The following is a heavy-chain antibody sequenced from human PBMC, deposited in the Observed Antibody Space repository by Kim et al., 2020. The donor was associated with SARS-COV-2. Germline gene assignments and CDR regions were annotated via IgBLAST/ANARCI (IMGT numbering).Heavy chain of an antibody. J-gene: IGHJ5*02. CDR1: GYTFTGYY. CDR2: INPNSGGT. Sequence: ASVKVSCKASGYTFTGYYMHWVRQAPGQGLEWMGRINPNSGGTNYAQKFQGRVTMTRDPSISTAYMELSRLRSDDTAVYYCARVITMVRGVIGNWFDPWGQGTLVTVSS. V-gene: IGHV1-2*06. CDR3: ARVITMVRGVIGNWFDP. D-gene: IGHD3-10*01.